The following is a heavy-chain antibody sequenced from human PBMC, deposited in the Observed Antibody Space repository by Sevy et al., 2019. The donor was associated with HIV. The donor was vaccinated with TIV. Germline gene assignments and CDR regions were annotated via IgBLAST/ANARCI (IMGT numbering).Heavy chain of an antibody. J-gene: IGHJ4*02. CDR3: TTEDYDYVWGSYRSLFDY. V-gene: IGHV3-15*01. CDR1: GFTFSNAW. Sequence: GGSLRLSCAASGFTFSNAWMSWVRQAPGKGLEWVGRIKSKTDGGTTDYAAPVKGRFTISRDDSKNTLYLQMHSLKTEDTAVYYCTTEDYDYVWGSYRSLFDYWGQGTLVTVSS. D-gene: IGHD3-16*02. CDR2: IKSKTDGGTT.